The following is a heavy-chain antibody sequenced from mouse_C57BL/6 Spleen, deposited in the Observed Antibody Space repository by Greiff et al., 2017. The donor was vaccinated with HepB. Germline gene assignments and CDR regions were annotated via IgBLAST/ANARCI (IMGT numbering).Heavy chain of an antibody. CDR2: ISYDGSN. J-gene: IGHJ2*01. Sequence: EVKLMESGPGLVKPSPSLSLTCSVTGYSITSGYYWNWIRQFPGNKLEWMGYISYDGSNNYNPALKNRISITPDTSTNPYFLKLNSVTTEDTATYYCQLVVYYFGYWGKGTTLTVAT. CDR1: GYSITSGYY. D-gene: IGHD4-1*02. V-gene: IGHV3-6*01. CDR3: QLVVYYFGY.